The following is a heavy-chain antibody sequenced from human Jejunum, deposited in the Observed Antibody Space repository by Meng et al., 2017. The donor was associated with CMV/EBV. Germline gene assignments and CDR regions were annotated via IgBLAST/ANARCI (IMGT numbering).Heavy chain of an antibody. V-gene: IGHV1-46*04. J-gene: IGHJ3*02. Sequence: WGRQEHGEGLEWMGMINANGGGTSYAQKKEGRVNLSREKSTSTLYMEMRSQRSDDTAIYFCARGTYCSPIDCNRLSGYHDGFDIWGQGTMVTVSS. D-gene: IGHD2-15*01. CDR2: INANGGGT. CDR3: ARGTYCSPIDCNRLSGYHDGFDI.